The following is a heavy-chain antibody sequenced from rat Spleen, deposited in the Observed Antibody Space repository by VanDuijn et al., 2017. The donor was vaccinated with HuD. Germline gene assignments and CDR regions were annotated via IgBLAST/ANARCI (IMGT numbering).Heavy chain of an antibody. CDR3: ARHPNNNPNWFAY. J-gene: IGHJ3*01. V-gene: IGHV5-22*01. CDR1: GFTFSDYN. CDR2: ISYEGGST. Sequence: EVQLVESGGGLVQPGRSLKVYCAASGFTFSDYNMAWVRQSPKKGLEWVASISYEGGSTYYGDSVKGRFTISRDNAKSTLYLQMNSLRSEDTATYYCARHPNNNPNWFAYWGQGTLVTVSS. D-gene: IGHD1-10*01.